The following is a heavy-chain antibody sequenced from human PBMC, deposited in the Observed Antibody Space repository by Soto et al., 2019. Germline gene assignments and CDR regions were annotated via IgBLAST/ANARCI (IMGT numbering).Heavy chain of an antibody. D-gene: IGHD2-2*01. CDR2: ISAYNGNT. CDR3: ASIGYCSSTSCYGSQTRFDY. CDR1: GYTFTSYG. V-gene: IGHV1-18*01. J-gene: IGHJ4*02. Sequence: ASVKVSCKASGYTFTSYGISWVRQAPGQGLEWMGWISAYNGNTNYAQKLQGRVTMTTDTSTSTAYMELSSLRSEDTAVYYCASIGYCSSTSCYGSQTRFDYWGQGTLVTVSS.